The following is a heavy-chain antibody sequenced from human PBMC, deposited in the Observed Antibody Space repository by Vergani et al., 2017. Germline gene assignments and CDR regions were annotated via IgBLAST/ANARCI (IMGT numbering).Heavy chain of an antibody. Sequence: EVQLLESGGNLIQPGGSLRLSCGASGFTFSSYAMTWVRLAPGKGLQWVSAISGSGGNTFYTDSVKGRFTISRDNSKDTLYLQMNSLRAEDTAVYYCARGLEDYYDSSGYLGGMDVWGQGTTVTVSS. CDR1: GFTFSSYA. D-gene: IGHD3-22*01. CDR3: ARGLEDYYDSSGYLGGMDV. J-gene: IGHJ6*02. CDR2: ISGSGGNT. V-gene: IGHV3-23*01.